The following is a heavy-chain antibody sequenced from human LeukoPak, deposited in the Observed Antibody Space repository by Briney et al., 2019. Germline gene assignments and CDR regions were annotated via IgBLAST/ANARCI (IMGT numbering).Heavy chain of an antibody. Sequence: GSLRLSCAASGFTFSSYAMSWVRQAPGKGLEWVSAISGSGGSTYYADSVKGRFTISSDNSKNTLYLQMNSLRAEDTAVYYCAKVDFDWLIGDHDAFDIWGQGTMVTVSS. CDR2: ISGSGGST. V-gene: IGHV3-23*01. CDR3: AKVDFDWLIGDHDAFDI. J-gene: IGHJ3*02. D-gene: IGHD3-9*01. CDR1: GFTFSSYA.